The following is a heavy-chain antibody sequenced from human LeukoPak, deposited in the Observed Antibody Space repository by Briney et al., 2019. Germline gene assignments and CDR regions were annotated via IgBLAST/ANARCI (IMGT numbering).Heavy chain of an antibody. V-gene: IGHV3-11*01. CDR1: GFTFSDYY. D-gene: IGHD2-2*01. CDR3: ARDGCSSTSCYLPGAFDP. Sequence: GGSLRLSCAASGFTFSDYYMSWIRQAPGKGLEWVSYISSSGSTMYCADSVKGRFTISRDNAKNSLYLQMNSLRAEDTAVYYCARDGCSSTSCYLPGAFDPWGQGTLVTVSS. J-gene: IGHJ5*02. CDR2: ISSSGSTM.